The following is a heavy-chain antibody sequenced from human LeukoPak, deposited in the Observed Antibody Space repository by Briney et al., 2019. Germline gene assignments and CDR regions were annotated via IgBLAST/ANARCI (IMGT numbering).Heavy chain of an antibody. V-gene: IGHV1-24*01. CDR1: GYSLTELS. Sequence: ASVTVSCKVSGYSLTELSLHWVRQAPGEGLEWMGNFDPEDGETIYAQKFQGRVTMSEDASTQTAYMELSSLRSEDRAVYYCATGRGFFDFWGQEPLVTVSS. CDR3: ATGRGFFDF. CDR2: FDPEDGET. J-gene: IGHJ4*02.